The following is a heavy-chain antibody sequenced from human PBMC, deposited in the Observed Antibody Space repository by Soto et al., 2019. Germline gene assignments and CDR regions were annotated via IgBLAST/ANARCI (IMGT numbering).Heavy chain of an antibody. V-gene: IGHV4-59*01. D-gene: IGHD6-19*01. Sequence: SETLSLTCTVSGGPISSYYWSWIRQPPGKGLEWIGYIYYSGSTNYNPSLKSRVTISVDTSKNQFSLKLSSVTAADTAVYYCARGQQWRDAFDIWGQGTMVTVSS. J-gene: IGHJ3*02. CDR2: IYYSGST. CDR3: ARGQQWRDAFDI. CDR1: GGPISSYY.